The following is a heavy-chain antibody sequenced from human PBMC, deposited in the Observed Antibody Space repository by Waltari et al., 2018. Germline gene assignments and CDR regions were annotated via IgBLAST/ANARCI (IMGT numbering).Heavy chain of an antibody. CDR2: RNPNSGNT. CDR3: ARGRRFRRAVAGRYDAFDI. CDR1: GYTFTSYD. J-gene: IGHJ3*02. Sequence: QVQLVQSGAEVKKPGASVKVSCKASGYTFTSYDINWVRQATGQGLEWMGWRNPNSGNTGYAQKFQGRVTMTRNTSISTAYMELSSLRSEDTAVYYCARGRRFRRAVAGRYDAFDIWGQGTMVTVSS. V-gene: IGHV1-8*01. D-gene: IGHD6-19*01.